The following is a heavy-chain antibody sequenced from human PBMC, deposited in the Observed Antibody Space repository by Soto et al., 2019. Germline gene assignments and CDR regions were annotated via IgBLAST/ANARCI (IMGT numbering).Heavy chain of an antibody. CDR3: ARGNQELDY. Sequence: QVQIVQSGAEVKKPGASVRVSCKASGYIFTSYVMHWVRQAPGQRLEWMGWINAGNGNTKYSPKYQGRVTITRDTSASAAHMDLSSLTSEDTAVYFCARGNQELDYWCQGTLVTVSS. V-gene: IGHV1-3*01. D-gene: IGHD1-26*01. CDR1: GYIFTSYV. J-gene: IGHJ4*02. CDR2: INAGNGNT.